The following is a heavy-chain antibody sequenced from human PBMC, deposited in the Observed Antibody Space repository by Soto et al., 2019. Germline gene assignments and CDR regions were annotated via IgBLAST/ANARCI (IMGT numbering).Heavy chain of an antibody. D-gene: IGHD2-15*01. Sequence: EVQLVESGGGFIYPVGSLRLSCAASGLTISNAWMNWIRQAPGKGLEWVGRIKTNAEGGTTDYAAAVKGRFTVSRDDSRNTLYLQMNSLKTEDTAVYYCTTGSVEGVWGQGTTVTVS. CDR2: IKTNAEGGTT. J-gene: IGHJ6*02. CDR1: GLTISNAW. V-gene: IGHV3-15*07. CDR3: TTGSVEGV.